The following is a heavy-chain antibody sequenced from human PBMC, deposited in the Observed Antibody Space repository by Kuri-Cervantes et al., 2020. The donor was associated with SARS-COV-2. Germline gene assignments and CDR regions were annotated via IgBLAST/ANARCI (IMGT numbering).Heavy chain of an antibody. CDR3: ARGKAEITMIVVVITSGAYYFDY. CDR1: GGSISGSSYY. Sequence: SETLSLTCTVSGGSISGSSYYWGWIRQPPGKGLEWIGEINHSGSTNYNPSLKSRVTIAVDTSKNQFSLKLSSVTAADTAVYYCARGKAEITMIVVVITSGAYYFDYWGQGTLVTVSS. J-gene: IGHJ4*02. V-gene: IGHV4-39*07. CDR2: INHSGST. D-gene: IGHD3-22*01.